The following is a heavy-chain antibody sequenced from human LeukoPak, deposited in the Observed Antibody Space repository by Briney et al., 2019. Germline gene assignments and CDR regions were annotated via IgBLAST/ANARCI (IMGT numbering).Heavy chain of an antibody. V-gene: IGHV4-39*07. D-gene: IGHD3-16*02. CDR2: NHSGST. Sequence: SETLSLTCTVSGGSITSSSYSWGWIRQPPGKGLEWIGSNHSGSTYYNPSLKSRVTISVDTSKNQFSLNLSSVTAADTAMYYCARDDRRTYYMDVWGKGTTVTVSS. J-gene: IGHJ6*03. CDR1: GGSITSSSYS. CDR3: ARDDRRTYYMDV.